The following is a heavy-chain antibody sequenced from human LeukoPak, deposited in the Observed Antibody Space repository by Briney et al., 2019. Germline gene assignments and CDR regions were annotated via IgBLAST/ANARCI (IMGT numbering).Heavy chain of an antibody. D-gene: IGHD3-10*01. CDR1: GYTLSSAYY. CDR3: ARRRLYDSGRFD. CDR2: LYHRGNT. J-gene: IGHJ4*02. Sequence: SETLSLTCTVSGYTLSSAYYWGWIRQPPGKGLEWLGTLYHRGNTFYNPSLKGRVTISVDTSKNQFSLNVTSVTAADTAVYFCARRRLYDSGRFDWGQGTLVTVSS. V-gene: IGHV4-38-2*02.